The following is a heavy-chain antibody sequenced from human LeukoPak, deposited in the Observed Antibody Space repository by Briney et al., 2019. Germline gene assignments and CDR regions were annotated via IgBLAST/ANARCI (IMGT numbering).Heavy chain of an antibody. CDR1: GGSISSYY. Sequence: PSETLSLTCTVSGGSISSYYWSWIRQPAGKGLEWIGRIYTSGSTNYNPSLKSRVTISVDTSKNQFSLKLSSVTAADTAVYYCARDSHQGMRSYWYFDLWGRGTLVTVSS. CDR3: ARDSHQGMRSYWYFDL. CDR2: IYTSGST. J-gene: IGHJ2*01. D-gene: IGHD3-10*01. V-gene: IGHV4-4*07.